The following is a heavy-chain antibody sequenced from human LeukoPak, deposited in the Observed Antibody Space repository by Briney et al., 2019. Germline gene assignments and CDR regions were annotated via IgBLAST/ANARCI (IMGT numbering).Heavy chain of an antibody. CDR3: ASNGAGNDY. CDR2: IYYSGST. D-gene: IGHD1-26*01. V-gene: IGHV4-59*12. J-gene: IGHJ4*02. CDR1: GGSISSYY. Sequence: PSETLSLTCTVSGGSISSYYWSWIRQPPGKGLEWIGYIYYSGSTYCNPSLKSRVTISVDTSKNQFSLKLSSVTAADTAVYYCASNGAGNDYWGQGTLVTVSS.